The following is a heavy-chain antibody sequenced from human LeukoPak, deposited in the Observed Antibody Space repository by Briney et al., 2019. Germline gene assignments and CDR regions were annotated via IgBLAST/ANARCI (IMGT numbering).Heavy chain of an antibody. CDR2: INHSGST. J-gene: IGHJ5*02. CDR3: ARGLVRYRFDP. Sequence: PSETLSLTCAVYGGSFSGYYWSWIRQPPGKGLEWIGEINHSGSTNYNPSLKSRVTISVDTSKNQFSLKLSSVTAADTAVYYCARGLVRYRFDPWGQGTLVTVSS. D-gene: IGHD6-13*01. CDR1: GGSFSGYY. V-gene: IGHV4-34*01.